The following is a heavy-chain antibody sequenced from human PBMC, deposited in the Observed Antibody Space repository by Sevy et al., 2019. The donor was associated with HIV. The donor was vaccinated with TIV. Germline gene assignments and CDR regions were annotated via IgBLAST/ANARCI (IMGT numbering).Heavy chain of an antibody. CDR1: GFTFSSYG. CDR2: IWYDGSNK. V-gene: IGHV3-33*01. J-gene: IGHJ4*02. D-gene: IGHD3-10*01. Sequence: GVSLRLSCAASGFTFSSYGMHWVRQAPGKELEWVAVIWYDGSNKYYADSVKGRFTISRDNSKNTLYLQMNSLRAEDTAVYYCARDKLPPVMVTMVRGALSYYFDYWGQGTLVTVSS. CDR3: ARDKLPPVMVTMVRGALSYYFDY.